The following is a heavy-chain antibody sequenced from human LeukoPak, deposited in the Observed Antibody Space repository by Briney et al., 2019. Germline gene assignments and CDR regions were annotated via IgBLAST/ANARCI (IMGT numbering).Heavy chain of an antibody. Sequence: WGSLSLTCAASGFTFSSNGRVWVRQAPGKGREWVAVITYDRGNKNYTDSVKGRFTISKDNSKNTLYLKMNSLMAEDTAVYYCAKDLCQLWCEPYGLDVWGQGTTVTVSS. CDR1: GFTFSSNG. J-gene: IGHJ6*02. CDR2: ITYDRGNK. D-gene: IGHD4/OR15-4a*01. V-gene: IGHV3-30*18. CDR3: AKDLCQLWCEPYGLDV.